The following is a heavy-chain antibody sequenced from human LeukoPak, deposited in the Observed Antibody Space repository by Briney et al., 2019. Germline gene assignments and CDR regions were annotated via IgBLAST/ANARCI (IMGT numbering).Heavy chain of an antibody. V-gene: IGHV3-74*01. CDR2: INSDGSST. Sequence: PGGSLRLSCAASGFTFSSYWMHWVRQAPGKGQVWVSRINSDGSSTSYADSVKGRFTISRDNAKNTLYLQMNSRRAEDTAVYYCARVSVTTEYYYYYIDVWGKGTTVTISS. D-gene: IGHD4-11*01. CDR3: ARVSVTTEYYYYYIDV. CDR1: GFTFSSYW. J-gene: IGHJ6*03.